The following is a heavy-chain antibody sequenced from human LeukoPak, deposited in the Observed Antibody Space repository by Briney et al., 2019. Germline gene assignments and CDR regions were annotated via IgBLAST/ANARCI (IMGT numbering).Heavy chain of an antibody. J-gene: IGHJ4*02. D-gene: IGHD3-9*01. Sequence: GASVKVSCKASGYTFTGYYMHWVRQAPGQGLEWMGWINPNSGGTNYAQKFQGRVTMTTDTSISTAYMELSRLRSDDTAVYYCARVKTGYYLRWGQGTLVTVSS. V-gene: IGHV1-2*02. CDR2: INPNSGGT. CDR1: GYTFTGYY. CDR3: ARVKTGYYLR.